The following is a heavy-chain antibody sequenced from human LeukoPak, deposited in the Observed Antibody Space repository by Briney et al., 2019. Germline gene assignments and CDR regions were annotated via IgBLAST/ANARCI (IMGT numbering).Heavy chain of an antibody. CDR2: ISGSGGST. CDR3: AKAAAMIVVVMTDY. Sequence: PGGSLRLSCAASGFTFSSYAMSWVRQAPGKGLEWVSAISGSGGSTYYADSVKGRFTISRDNSENTLYLQMNSLRAEDTAVYYCAKAAAMIVVVMTDYWGQGTLVTVSS. J-gene: IGHJ4*02. CDR1: GFTFSSYA. V-gene: IGHV3-23*01. D-gene: IGHD3-22*01.